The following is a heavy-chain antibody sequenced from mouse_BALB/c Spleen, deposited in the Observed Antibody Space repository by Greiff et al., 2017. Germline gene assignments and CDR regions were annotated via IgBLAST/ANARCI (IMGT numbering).Heavy chain of an antibody. V-gene: IGHV1S81*02. Sequence: VQLQQPGAELVKPGASVKLSCKASGYTFTSYWMHWVKQRPGQGLEWIGEINPSNGRTNYNEKFKSKATLTVDKSSSTAYMQLSSLTSEDSAVYYCAREITTVLDYWGQGTTLTVSS. D-gene: IGHD1-1*01. CDR1: GYTFTSYW. J-gene: IGHJ2*01. CDR2: INPSNGRT. CDR3: AREITTVLDY.